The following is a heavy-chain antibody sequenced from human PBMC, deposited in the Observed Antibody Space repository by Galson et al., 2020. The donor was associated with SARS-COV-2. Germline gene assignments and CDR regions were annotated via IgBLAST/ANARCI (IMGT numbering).Heavy chain of an antibody. D-gene: IGHD6-13*01. CDR3: ARDASGIALKFLGLFDY. V-gene: IGHV1-46*01. CDR2: INPSGGST. CDR1: GYTFTSYY. J-gene: IGHJ4*02. Sequence: GESLKISCKASGYTFTSYYMHWVRQAPGQGLEWMGMINPSGGSTRYAQKFQGRVTMTRDTSTSTVYMELSSLRSEDTAVYYCARDASGIALKFLGLFDYWGQGTLVTVSS.